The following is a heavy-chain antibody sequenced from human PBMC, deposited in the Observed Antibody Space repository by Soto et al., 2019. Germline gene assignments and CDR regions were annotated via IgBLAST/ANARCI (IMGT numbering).Heavy chain of an antibody. V-gene: IGHV4-39*01. CDR1: GGSISSSSYY. D-gene: IGHD2-2*01. J-gene: IGHJ6*03. CDR3: ARRARDCSSTSCYWYYYYYMDV. Sequence: SETLSLTCTVSGGSISSSSYYWGWIRQPPGKGLEWIGSIYYSGSTYYNPSLKSRVTISVDTSKNQFSLKLSSVTAADTAVYYCARRARDCSSTSCYWYYYYYMDVWGKGTTVTVSS. CDR2: IYYSGST.